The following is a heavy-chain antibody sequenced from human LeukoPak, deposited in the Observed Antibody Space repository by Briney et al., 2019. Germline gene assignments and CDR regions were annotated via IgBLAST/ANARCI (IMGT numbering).Heavy chain of an antibody. CDR3: TTDRVDRSFDV. CDR2: IDTEDGET. V-gene: IGHV1-69-2*01. J-gene: IGHJ6*04. D-gene: IGHD3-10*01. CDR1: GYTFSDYN. Sequence: ASVKISCKASGYTFSDYNIHWVQYAPGKGLEWMGRIDTEDGETIYAERFPGRVTITADTSTNTAYMELTSLRSDDTAVYYCTTDRVDRSFDVWGKGTAVSVSS.